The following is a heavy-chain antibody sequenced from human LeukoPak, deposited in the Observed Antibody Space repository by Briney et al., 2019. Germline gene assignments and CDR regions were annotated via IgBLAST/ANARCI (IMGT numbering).Heavy chain of an antibody. J-gene: IGHJ5*02. Sequence: SVKVSCMASGGTFSTYAISWVRQAPGQGLEWMGGIIPIFGTANYAQKYQGRVTITADESTSTAYMELSSLRSEDTAVYYCARGPEGRITIFGVVIYNWFDPWGQGTLVTVSS. V-gene: IGHV1-69*13. CDR2: IIPIFGTA. D-gene: IGHD3-3*01. CDR1: GGTFSTYA. CDR3: ARGPEGRITIFGVVIYNWFDP.